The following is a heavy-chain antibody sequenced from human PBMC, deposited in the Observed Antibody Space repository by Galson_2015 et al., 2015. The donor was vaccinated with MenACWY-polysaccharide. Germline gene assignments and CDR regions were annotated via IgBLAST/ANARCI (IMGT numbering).Heavy chain of an antibody. CDR3: AREPTYSGSFGWFDP. V-gene: IGHV4-61*01. D-gene: IGHD1-26*01. CDR2: MSYSGRA. CDR1: GGSVSSATYY. Sequence: LSLTCTVSGGSVSSATYYWGWLRQPPGKGLGWVGYMSYSGRANNNPSLKSRVTISLDTSKNQFSLRLTSVTAADTAMYYCAREPTYSGSFGWFDPWGQGTLVTVSS. J-gene: IGHJ5*02.